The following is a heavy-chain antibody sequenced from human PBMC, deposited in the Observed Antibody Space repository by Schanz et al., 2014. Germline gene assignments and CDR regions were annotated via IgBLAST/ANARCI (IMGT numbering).Heavy chain of an antibody. Sequence: QVQLVQSGAEVKKPGASVRVSCKASGYSFTTYDVNWVRQATGQGLEWMGWMNPNSGNTGYAQKYQGRVTMTRHTSISTAYMELSSLRSEDTAVYYCARGGFGEVSYFDYWGQGTLVTVSS. V-gene: IGHV1-8*01. D-gene: IGHD3-10*01. J-gene: IGHJ4*02. CDR3: ARGGFGEVSYFDY. CDR2: MNPNSGNT. CDR1: GYSFTTYD.